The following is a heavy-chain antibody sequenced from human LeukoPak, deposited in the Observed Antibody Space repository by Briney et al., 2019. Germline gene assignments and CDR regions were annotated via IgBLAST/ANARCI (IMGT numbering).Heavy chain of an antibody. V-gene: IGHV4-34*01. CDR2: INHSGST. J-gene: IGHJ4*02. CDR1: GGSFSGYY. Sequence: SETLSLTCAVYGGSFSGYYWSWIRQPPGKGLEWIGEINHSGSTNYNPSLKSRVTISVDTSKNQFSLKLSSVTAADTAVYYCARGNSTSKPPEGVYYFDYWGQGTLVTVSS. D-gene: IGHD2-2*01. CDR3: ARGNSTSKPPEGVYYFDY.